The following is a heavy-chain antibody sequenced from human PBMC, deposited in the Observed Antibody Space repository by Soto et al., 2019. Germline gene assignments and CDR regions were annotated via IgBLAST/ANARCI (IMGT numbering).Heavy chain of an antibody. CDR3: ARVWFGESSWFDP. V-gene: IGHV4-30-2*01. CDR1: GGSITIGGYC. J-gene: IGHJ5*02. D-gene: IGHD3-10*01. Sequence: QLQLQESGSGLVKPSQTLSLTCTVSGGSITIGGYCWSWIRQPPGQGLEWIGYICHSGNTYYNPALTSRVPTSLDRSKNQFSLNLSSVTAADTAVYYCARVWFGESSWFDPWGQGTLVTVSS. CDR2: ICHSGNT.